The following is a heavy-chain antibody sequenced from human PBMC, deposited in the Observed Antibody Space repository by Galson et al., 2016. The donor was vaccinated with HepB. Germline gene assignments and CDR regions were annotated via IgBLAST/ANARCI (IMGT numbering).Heavy chain of an antibody. J-gene: IGHJ4*02. V-gene: IGHV3-48*01. Sequence: CAASEVTFRSYSMSWVRQAPGKRLEWISYITASGTTYYADSVKGRFTISRDNAKDSLYLQMNSLRAEDKSVFFCAIDGGNSNGFPFDSWGQGTLVTVSS. CDR3: AIDGGNSNGFPFDS. CDR2: ITASGTT. D-gene: IGHD5-18*01. CDR1: EVTFRSYS.